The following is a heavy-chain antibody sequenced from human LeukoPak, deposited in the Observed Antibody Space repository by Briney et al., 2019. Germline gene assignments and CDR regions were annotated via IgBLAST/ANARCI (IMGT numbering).Heavy chain of an antibody. CDR2: ISYDGSSK. CDR1: GFTFSTYA. CDR3: AKTYDTYGLQYFDY. J-gene: IGHJ4*02. D-gene: IGHD5-18*01. Sequence: PGGSLRLSCAASGFTFSTYAMHWVRQAPGKGLEWVAVISYDGSSKYYADSVKGRFTISRDNSKNTLYLQMNSLRAEDTAVYYCAKTYDTYGLQYFDYWGQGTLVTVSS. V-gene: IGHV3-30*04.